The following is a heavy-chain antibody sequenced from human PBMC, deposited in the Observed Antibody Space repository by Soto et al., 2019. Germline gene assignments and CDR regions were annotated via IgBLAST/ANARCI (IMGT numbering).Heavy chain of an antibody. Sequence: QVQLVQSVAEVKEPGASVKVSCKASGYPFSSYAMQWVRQAPGQRLEWMGWINAGKGDTKYSQKFQGRVTITRDTSASTAFMELSSLRSEDTAVYYCTTGLGGPGYWGQGTLVTVSS. CDR3: TTGLGGPGY. CDR1: GYPFSSYA. J-gene: IGHJ4*02. CDR2: INAGKGDT. D-gene: IGHD3-16*01. V-gene: IGHV1-3*01.